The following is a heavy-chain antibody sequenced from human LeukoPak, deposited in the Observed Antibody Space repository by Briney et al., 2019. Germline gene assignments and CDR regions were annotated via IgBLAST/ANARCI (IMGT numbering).Heavy chain of an antibody. CDR3: ARRSTVTTYDWYYYYGMDV. Sequence: PSETLSLTCTVSGGSISSYYWSWIRQPPGKGLEWIGYIYTSGSTNYNPSLKSRVTISVDTSKNQFSLKLSSVTAADTAVYYCARRSTVTTYDWYYYYGMDVWGQGTTVTVSS. D-gene: IGHD4-17*01. CDR2: IYTSGST. J-gene: IGHJ6*02. CDR1: GGSISSYY. V-gene: IGHV4-4*09.